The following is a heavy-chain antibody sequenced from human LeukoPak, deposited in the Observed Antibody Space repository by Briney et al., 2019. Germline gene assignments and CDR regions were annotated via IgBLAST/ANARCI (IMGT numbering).Heavy chain of an antibody. CDR3: ASGEQQLAYYFDY. CDR1: GGXISSYY. J-gene: IGHJ4*02. D-gene: IGHD6-13*01. Sequence: PSETLSLTCTVSGGXISSYYCSWIRQPPGKGLEWIGYIYYSGSTNYNPSLKSRVTISVDTSKNQFSLKLSSVTAADTAVYYCASGEQQLAYYFDYWGQGTLVTVSS. CDR2: IYYSGST. V-gene: IGHV4-59*01.